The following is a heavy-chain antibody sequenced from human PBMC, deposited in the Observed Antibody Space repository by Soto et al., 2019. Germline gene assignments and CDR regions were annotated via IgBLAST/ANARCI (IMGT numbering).Heavy chain of an antibody. CDR2: IYYSGST. J-gene: IGHJ4*02. CDR3: ARRGSGSYSDY. V-gene: IGHV4-39*01. D-gene: IGHD3-10*01. Sequence: SETLSLTCTVSGGSISSSSYYWGWIRQPPGKGMEWIGSIYYSGSTYYNPSLKSRVTISVDTSKNQFSLKLSSVTAADTAVYYCARRGSGSYSDYWGQGTLVTVSS. CDR1: GGSISSSSYY.